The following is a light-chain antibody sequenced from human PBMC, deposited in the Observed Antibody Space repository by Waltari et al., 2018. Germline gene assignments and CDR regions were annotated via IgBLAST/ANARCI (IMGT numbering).Light chain of an antibody. CDR3: QQRSDWPPTWT. Sequence: EVVLTQSPATLSLSPGDRATLSCRASQSISIYLAWCQHKPAQAPRLLIFDASNRATGIPARFSGSGSGTDFTLTISNLEPEDSAVYYCQQRSDWPPTWTFGQGTKVEMK. CDR1: QSISIY. V-gene: IGKV3-11*01. CDR2: DAS. J-gene: IGKJ1*01.